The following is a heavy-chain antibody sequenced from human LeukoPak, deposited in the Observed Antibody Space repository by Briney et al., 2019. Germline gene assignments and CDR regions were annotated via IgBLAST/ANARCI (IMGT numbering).Heavy chain of an antibody. CDR1: GGSIRGYH. D-gene: IGHD5-12*01. CDR2: IHYTGNT. J-gene: IGHJ4*02. Sequence: PSETLSLTCRVSGGSIRGYHWSWIRQPPGKGLEWIGYIHYTGNTNYNPSLESRVTISVDTSKNQFSLKLSSVTAADTAVYYCASGYGPFDYWGQGTLVTVSS. V-gene: IGHV4-59*01. CDR3: ASGYGPFDY.